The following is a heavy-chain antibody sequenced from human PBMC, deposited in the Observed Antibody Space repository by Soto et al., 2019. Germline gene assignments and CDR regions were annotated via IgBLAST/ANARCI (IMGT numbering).Heavy chain of an antibody. D-gene: IGHD3-10*01. V-gene: IGHV4-59*01. Sequence: NPSETLSLTCTVSGGSISSYYWSWIRQPPGKGLEWIGYIYYSGSTNYNPSLKSRVTISVDTSKNQFSLKLSSVTAADTAVYYCARDRAWGYYGSGSYYNQYYYYYGMDVWGQGTTVTVSS. CDR3: ARDRAWGYYGSGSYYNQYYYYYGMDV. CDR2: IYYSGST. J-gene: IGHJ6*02. CDR1: GGSISSYY.